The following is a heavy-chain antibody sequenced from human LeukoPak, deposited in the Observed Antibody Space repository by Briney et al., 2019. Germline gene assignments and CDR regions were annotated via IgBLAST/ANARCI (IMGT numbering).Heavy chain of an antibody. D-gene: IGHD2-15*01. CDR1: GGSISSYY. J-gene: IGHJ4*02. CDR2: IYHSGDT. Sequence: PSETLSLTCTVSGGSISSYYWSWIRQPPGKGLEWIGSIYHSGDTYYNPSLKSRITISIDTSENHFSLKVNSVTAADTAVYYCVRQGYCSGGTCYRYFDYWGQGTLVTVSS. V-gene: IGHV4-59*08. CDR3: VRQGYCSGGTCYRYFDY.